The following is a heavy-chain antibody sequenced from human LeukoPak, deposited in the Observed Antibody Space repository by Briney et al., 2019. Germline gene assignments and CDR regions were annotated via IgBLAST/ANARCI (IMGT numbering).Heavy chain of an antibody. D-gene: IGHD6-19*01. CDR3: ARADLSGSGYDYGIAVAGGHYYYYGMDV. J-gene: IGHJ6*02. Sequence: GRSLRLSCAASGFTFSSYAIHWVRQAPGKGLEWVAVISYDGSNKYYADSLKGGFTISRDNSKNTLYLQMNSLRAEDTAVYYCARADLSGSGYDYGIAVAGGHYYYYGMDVWGQGTTVTVSS. CDR2: ISYDGSNK. V-gene: IGHV3-30*04. CDR1: GFTFSSYA.